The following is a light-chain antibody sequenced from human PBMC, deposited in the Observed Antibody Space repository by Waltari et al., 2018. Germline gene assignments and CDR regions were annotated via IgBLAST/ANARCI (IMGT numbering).Light chain of an antibody. J-gene: IGLJ2*01. V-gene: IGLV2-14*03. Sequence: QSALTQPASVSGSPGQSIAISCTGTSSDVGAYDYVSWYQQHPGKAPKLIIFDVNYAPSGVSNRFSSSKSGNTASLTSSGLQPEDEADYYCSSYLSTNTEVFGGGTKVTVL. CDR2: DVN. CDR1: SSDVGAYDY. CDR3: SSYLSTNTEV.